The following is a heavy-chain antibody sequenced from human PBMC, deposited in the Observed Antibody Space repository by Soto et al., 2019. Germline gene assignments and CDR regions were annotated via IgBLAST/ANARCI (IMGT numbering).Heavy chain of an antibody. V-gene: IGHV3-48*02. Sequence: LVESGGGLVQPGVSLRLSCGVSEFTFSSYSMNWVRQAPGKGLEWLAYIWSLSQTIYYADSVKGRFTISRDNAKNSLYLQINSLRDEDTAVYFCAREDIMGTRSFDYWGQGTRVTVS. CDR3: AREDIMGTRSFDY. J-gene: IGHJ4*02. CDR2: IWSLSQTI. D-gene: IGHD1-26*01. CDR1: EFTFSSYS.